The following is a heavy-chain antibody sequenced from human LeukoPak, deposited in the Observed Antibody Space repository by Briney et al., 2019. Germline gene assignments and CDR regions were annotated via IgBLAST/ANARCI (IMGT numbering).Heavy chain of an antibody. CDR1: GFTFSSYS. CDR2: ISSSSSYI. Sequence: GGSLRLSCAASGFTFSSYSMNWVRQAPGKGLEWVSTISSSSSYIYYADSVKGRFTISRDNAKNSLYLQMNSLRAEDTAVYYCARDFQGSNWFDPWGQGTLVTVSS. J-gene: IGHJ5*02. CDR3: ARDFQGSNWFDP. D-gene: IGHD3-10*01. V-gene: IGHV3-21*01.